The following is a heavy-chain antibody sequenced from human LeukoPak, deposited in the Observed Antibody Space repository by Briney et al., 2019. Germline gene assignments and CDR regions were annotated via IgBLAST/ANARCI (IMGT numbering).Heavy chain of an antibody. V-gene: IGHV3-53*01. CDR2: IYSGGTT. D-gene: IGHD6-13*01. CDR3: ARGRTSSWYFDY. Sequence: GGSLRLSCAASGFTVSSYYMSWVRQAPGKGLEWVSVIYSGGTTCYADSVKGRFTISRDNSKNTLYLQMNSLRPEDTAVYYCARGRTSSWYFDYWGQGTLVTVSS. J-gene: IGHJ4*02. CDR1: GFTVSSYY.